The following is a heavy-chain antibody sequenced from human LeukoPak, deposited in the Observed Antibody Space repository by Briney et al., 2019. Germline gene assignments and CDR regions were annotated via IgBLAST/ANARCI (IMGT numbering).Heavy chain of an antibody. Sequence: ASVKVSCKASGYTFINYGITWVRQAPGQGLEWMGWISAYNGNTNYAQKLQGRVTMTTDTSTSTAYMELRSLRSDDTAVYYCARADTYYYGSGSYDYWGQGTLVTVSS. D-gene: IGHD3-10*01. CDR2: ISAYNGNT. CDR1: GYTFINYG. CDR3: ARADTYYYGSGSYDY. J-gene: IGHJ4*02. V-gene: IGHV1-18*01.